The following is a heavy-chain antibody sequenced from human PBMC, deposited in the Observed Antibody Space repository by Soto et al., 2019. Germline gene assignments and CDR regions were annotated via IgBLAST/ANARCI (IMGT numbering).Heavy chain of an antibody. CDR3: ARLPWADYGGVFAP. Sequence: SETLSLTCTFAGYSISSSTYSWGWIRQPPGKGLEYIGTIYYSGKTYYNWPLESRVTMSLDTSKNQFSLKLTSVTAADTAVYYCARLPWADYGGVFAPWGQGTPVTVSS. CDR1: GYSISSSTYS. D-gene: IGHD4-17*01. V-gene: IGHV4-39*07. J-gene: IGHJ5*02. CDR2: IYYSGKT.